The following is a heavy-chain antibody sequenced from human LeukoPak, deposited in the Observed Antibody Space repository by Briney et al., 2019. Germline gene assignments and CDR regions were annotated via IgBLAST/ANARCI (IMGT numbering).Heavy chain of an antibody. D-gene: IGHD3-10*01. CDR2: IYPGGSDT. J-gene: IGHJ4*02. CDR3: ASPGGYYGSGSYWSPFDY. V-gene: IGHV5-51*01. Sequence: GESLKISCKGSGYSFTSYWIGWVRQMPGKGLEWMGIIYPGGSDTRYSPSFQGQVTISADKSISTAYLQWSSLKASDTAMYYCASPGGYYGSGSYWSPFDYWGQGTLVTVSS. CDR1: GYSFTSYW.